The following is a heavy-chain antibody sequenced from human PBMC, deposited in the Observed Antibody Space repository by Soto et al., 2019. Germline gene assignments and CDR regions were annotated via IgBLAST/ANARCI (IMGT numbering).Heavy chain of an antibody. J-gene: IGHJ5*02. D-gene: IGHD6-6*01. CDR3: SRPDRPIAAPFWWFDP. Sequence: SETLSLSCAVSGGSISSSNWWSWVRQPPGKGLEGIGGSYDSGGANDDPAHKSRVTIAIDKSKNQLPLKLSSVTAADTAAYYCSRPDRPIAAPFWWFDPWGQGTLVTVSS. V-gene: IGHV4-4*02. CDR1: GGSISSSNW. CDR2: SYDSGGA.